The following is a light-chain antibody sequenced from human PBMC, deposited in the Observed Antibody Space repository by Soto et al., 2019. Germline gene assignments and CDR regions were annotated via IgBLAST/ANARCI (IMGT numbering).Light chain of an antibody. Sequence: DIQMNQSPSSLAASVGDRVTITCQASQVSSNYINWYKQKPVKAPKLLIYDASNSETSVTSRLSGNRTGPNVNFTIISLQPEDIVPYYCQQYDGLALSVGGGTKMEIK. CDR1: QVSSNY. CDR3: QQYDGLALS. V-gene: IGKV1-33*01. CDR2: DAS. J-gene: IGKJ4*01.